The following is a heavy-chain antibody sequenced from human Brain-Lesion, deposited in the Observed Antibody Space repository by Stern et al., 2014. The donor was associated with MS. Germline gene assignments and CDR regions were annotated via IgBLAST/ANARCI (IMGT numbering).Heavy chain of an antibody. CDR2: IFYSGKP. Sequence: VQLVESGPGLVKPSETLSLTCTVAGGSVSSTSYAWAWIRQPPGKGLEWIGTIFYSGKPYYRPSLKSRLTISLYTSTNTFSLRLRSVTAADTAVYYCAGEEDIRYCSGGSCTGNWFDPWGQGTLVTVSS. CDR1: GGSVSSTSYA. CDR3: AGEEDIRYCSGGSCTGNWFDP. D-gene: IGHD2-15*01. J-gene: IGHJ5*02. V-gene: IGHV4-39*01.